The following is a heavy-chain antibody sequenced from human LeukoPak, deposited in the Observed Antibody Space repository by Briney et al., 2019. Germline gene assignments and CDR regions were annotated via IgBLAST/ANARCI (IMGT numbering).Heavy chain of an antibody. J-gene: IGHJ3*02. V-gene: IGHV3-48*01. D-gene: IGHD3-22*01. CDR1: GFTFSGYI. Sequence: GGSLRLSCAASGFTFSGYIMNWVRQAPGKGLEWISYISSSGGSIDYADSVKGRFTISRDNAKNSLYLQMNSLRAEDTAVYYCARDATYDSSGYRSDVGAFDIWGQGTMVTVSS. CDR3: ARDATYDSSGYRSDVGAFDI. CDR2: ISSSGGSI.